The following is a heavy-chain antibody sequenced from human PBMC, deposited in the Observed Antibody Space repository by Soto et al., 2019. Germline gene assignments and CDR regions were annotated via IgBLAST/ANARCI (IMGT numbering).Heavy chain of an antibody. J-gene: IGHJ6*02. CDR2: ISGSGGIT. D-gene: IGHD3-3*01. Sequence: GGSLRLSCAASGFTFSSYAMSCVRQAPWKGLEWVSAISGSGGITYYADSVKGRFTISRDNSKNTLYLQMNSLRAEDTAVYYWAKDLRLRFLEWLSPIGTDVWGQGTTVTVSS. CDR3: AKDLRLRFLEWLSPIGTDV. V-gene: IGHV3-23*01. CDR1: GFTFSSYA.